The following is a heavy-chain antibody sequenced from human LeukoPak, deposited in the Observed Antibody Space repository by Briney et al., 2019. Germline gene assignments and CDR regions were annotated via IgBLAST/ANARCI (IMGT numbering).Heavy chain of an antibody. V-gene: IGHV3-9*01. J-gene: IGHJ4*02. D-gene: IGHD3-22*01. CDR1: GFTFDDYA. CDR3: AKEDSSGYYSVDY. CDR2: ISWNSGSI. Sequence: AGGSLRLSCAASGFTFDDYAMHWVRQAPGKGLEWVSGISWNSGSIGYADSVKGRFTISRDNAKNSLYLQMNSLRAEDTALYYCAKEDSSGYYSVDYWGQGTLVTVSS.